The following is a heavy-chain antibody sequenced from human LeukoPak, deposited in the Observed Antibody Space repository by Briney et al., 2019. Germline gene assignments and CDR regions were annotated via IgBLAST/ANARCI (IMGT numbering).Heavy chain of an antibody. CDR1: GGSFSGYY. CDR3: ATTGLYDGSGYYGNDY. V-gene: IGHV4-34*01. D-gene: IGHD3-22*01. CDR2: INHSGST. Sequence: SETLSLTCAVYGGSFSGYYWSWIRQPPGKGLEWIGEINHSGSTNYNPSLKSRVTISVDTSKNQFSLKLSSVTAADTAVYYCATTGLYDGSGYYGNDYWGQGTLVTVSS. J-gene: IGHJ4*02.